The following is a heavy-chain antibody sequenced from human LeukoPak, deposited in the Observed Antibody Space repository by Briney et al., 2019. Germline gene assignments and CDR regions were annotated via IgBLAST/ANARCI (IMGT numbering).Heavy chain of an antibody. CDR1: GYSFTSYW. CDR2: IYPGDSDT. J-gene: IGHJ4*02. Sequence: GESLKISCKGSGYSFTSYWIAWGRQMPGKGLEWMGIIYPGDSDTRYSPSFQGQVTISADKSISTAYLQWSSPKASDTAMYYCARHDRSLGAEEIDYWGQGTMVTVSS. CDR3: ARHDRSLGAEEIDY. V-gene: IGHV5-51*01.